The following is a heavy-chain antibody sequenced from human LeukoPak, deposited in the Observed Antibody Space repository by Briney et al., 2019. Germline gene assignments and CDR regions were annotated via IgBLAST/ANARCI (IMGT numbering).Heavy chain of an antibody. J-gene: IGHJ4*02. D-gene: IGHD4-23*01. CDR3: ARDFYGGNPRGWDYFDY. CDR1: GFTFSSYS. CDR2: ISSSSSYI. Sequence: GGSLRLSCAASGFTFSSYSMNWVRQAPGKGLEWVSSISSSSSYIYYADSVKGRFTISRDNAKNSLYLQMNSLRAEDTAVYYCARDFYGGNPRGWDYFDYWGQGTLVTVSS. V-gene: IGHV3-21*01.